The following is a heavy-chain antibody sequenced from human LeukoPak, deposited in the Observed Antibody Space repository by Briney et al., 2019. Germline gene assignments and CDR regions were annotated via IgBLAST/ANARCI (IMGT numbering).Heavy chain of an antibody. Sequence: GESLKISCKGSGYSFTSYWIGWVRQMPGKGLEWMGIIYPGDSDTRYSPSFQGQVTISADKSISTAYLQWSSLKASDTAMYYCARANREDYGGNSGNFGYWGQGTLVIVSS. V-gene: IGHV5-51*01. CDR3: ARANREDYGGNSGNFGY. D-gene: IGHD4-23*01. CDR1: GYSFTSYW. CDR2: IYPGDSDT. J-gene: IGHJ4*02.